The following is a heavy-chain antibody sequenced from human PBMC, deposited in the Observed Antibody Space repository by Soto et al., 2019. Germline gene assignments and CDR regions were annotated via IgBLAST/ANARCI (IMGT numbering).Heavy chain of an antibody. J-gene: IGHJ5*02. CDR1: GYTFINFD. Sequence: QVQLVQSGDEVKEPGASVRVSCEASGYTFINFDISWVRQAAGQGLEWLGWMNPGSGQTGYASKFQGRVAMTRDDSTGTSHLELSSLTSDDTAVYYCARMASAGTLNWFDPWGQGTLVTVSS. CDR2: MNPGSGQT. CDR3: ARMASAGTLNWFDP. D-gene: IGHD6-13*01. V-gene: IGHV1-8*02.